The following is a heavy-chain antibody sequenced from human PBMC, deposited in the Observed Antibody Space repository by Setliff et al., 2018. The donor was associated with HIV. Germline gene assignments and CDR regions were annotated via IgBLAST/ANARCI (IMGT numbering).Heavy chain of an antibody. CDR2: INTSGTT. D-gene: IGHD3-22*01. J-gene: IGHJ5*02. CDR3: ARQTYYYDNSGHNWFDP. V-gene: IGHV4-4*09. Sequence: SETLSLTCTVSGGSISSYYWSWIRQPPGKGLEWIGYINTSGTTNYNPSLKSRITISVDTSKNQFSLKLSSVTAADTAVYFCARQTYYYDNSGHNWFDPWGQGTLVTVSS. CDR1: GGSISSYY.